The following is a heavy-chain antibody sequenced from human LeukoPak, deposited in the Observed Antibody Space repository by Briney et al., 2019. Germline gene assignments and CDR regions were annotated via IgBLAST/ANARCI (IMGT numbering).Heavy chain of an antibody. V-gene: IGHV3-7*01. CDR2: IKQDGSEK. Sequence: GGSLRLSCAVSGFTFSSYWMRWVRQAPGKGLEWVANIKQDGSEKYYVDSVKGRFTISRDNPKNSLYLQMNSLRAEDTAVYYCAREFFVDSSSFTSFRYYFDCWGQGTLVTVSS. J-gene: IGHJ4*02. CDR1: GFTFSSYW. CDR3: AREFFVDSSSFTSFRYYFDC. D-gene: IGHD6-6*01.